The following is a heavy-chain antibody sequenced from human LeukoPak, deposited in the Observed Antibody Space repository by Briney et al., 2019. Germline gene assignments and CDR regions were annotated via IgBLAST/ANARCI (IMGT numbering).Heavy chain of an antibody. V-gene: IGHV4-59*10. CDR1: GGSFSGYY. Sequence: SETLSLTCAVYGGSFSGYYWSWIRQPAGKGLEWIGRIYTSGSTNYNPSLKSRVTISVDTPKNQFSLKLSSVTAADTAVYYCARVLGGWFDPWGQGTLVTVSS. D-gene: IGHD2-15*01. J-gene: IGHJ5*02. CDR2: IYTSGST. CDR3: ARVLGGWFDP.